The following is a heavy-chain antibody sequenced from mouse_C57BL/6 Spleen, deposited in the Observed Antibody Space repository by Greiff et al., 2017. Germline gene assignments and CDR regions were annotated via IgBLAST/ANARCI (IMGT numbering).Heavy chain of an antibody. V-gene: IGHV1-9*01. CDR1: GYTFTGYW. D-gene: IGHD2-4*01. J-gene: IGHJ3*01. Sequence: VQLQQSGAELMKPGASVKLSCKATGYTFTGYWIEWVKQRPGHGLEWIGEILPGSGSTNYNGKFKGKATFTADTSSNTAYMQLSSLTTEDSAIYYCARGYDYGWFAYWGQGTLVTVSA. CDR3: ARGYDYGWFAY. CDR2: ILPGSGST.